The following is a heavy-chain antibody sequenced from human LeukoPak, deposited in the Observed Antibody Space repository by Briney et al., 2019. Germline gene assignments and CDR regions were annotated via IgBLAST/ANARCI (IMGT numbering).Heavy chain of an antibody. CDR2: IHHSGNS. V-gene: IGHV4-59*02. CDR3: TRGHWGLQS. CDR1: GASVTDYY. D-gene: IGHD7-27*01. Sequence: SETLSLTCTVSGASVTDYYWSWIRQSPGKGLEWISYIHHSGNSDYNPSLRSRVTTSLDTSKNQFSLNLVSVTAADTAVYYCTRGHWGLQSWGQGTLVTVSS. J-gene: IGHJ5*02.